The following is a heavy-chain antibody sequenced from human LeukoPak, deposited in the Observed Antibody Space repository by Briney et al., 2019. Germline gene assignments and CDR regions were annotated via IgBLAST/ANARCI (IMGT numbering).Heavy chain of an antibody. CDR1: GFSLSTSGVG. CDR2: IYWDDDK. V-gene: IGHV2-5*02. D-gene: IGHD2-8*02. J-gene: IGHJ4*02. CDR3: AKYDTLAGGQGYSFDY. Sequence: SGPTLVKPTQTLTLTCMFSGFSLSTSGVGVAWIPQPPGKALEWLALIYWDDDKRYSPSMKTRVTITKDTSKNQVFLTMTNVDPVDTATYYCAKYDTLAGGQGYSFDYWGQGIRVIVSS.